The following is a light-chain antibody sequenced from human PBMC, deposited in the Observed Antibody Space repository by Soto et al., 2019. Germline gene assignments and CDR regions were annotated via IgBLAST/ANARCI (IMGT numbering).Light chain of an antibody. CDR3: QQSNSSPPT. CDR1: QSITNY. CDR2: AAS. Sequence: DIQMTQSPSALSASVGERVTITCPASQSITNYLNWYQHKPGQAPNLLIYAASTLQAGVPSRFRGSGSGTDFTLTISSLQPEDFATYFCQQSNSSPPTFGGGTEVDIK. V-gene: IGKV1-39*01. J-gene: IGKJ4*01.